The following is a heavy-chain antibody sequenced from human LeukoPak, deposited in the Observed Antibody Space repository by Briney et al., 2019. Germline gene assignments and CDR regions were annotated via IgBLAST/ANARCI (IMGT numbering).Heavy chain of an antibody. CDR3: AREVVDYYVSRGYPDY. J-gene: IGHJ4*02. CDR2: IYSGGST. CDR1: GFTVSSNY. D-gene: IGHD3-22*01. V-gene: IGHV3-53*05. Sequence: GGSLRLSCAASGFTVSSNYMSWVRQAPGKGLEWVSVIYSGGSTYYADSVKGRFTISRDNSKNTLYLQMNSLRAEDTAVYYCAREVVDYYVSRGYPDYWGKGTLVTVS.